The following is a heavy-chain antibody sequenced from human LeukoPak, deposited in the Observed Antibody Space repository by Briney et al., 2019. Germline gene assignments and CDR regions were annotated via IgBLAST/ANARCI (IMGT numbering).Heavy chain of an antibody. V-gene: IGHV4-34*01. Sequence: KTSETLSFTCAVYGGSFSGYYWSWIRQPPGKGLEWIGEINHSGSTNYNPSLKSRVTISVDTSKNQFSLKLSSVTAADTAVYYCARDLIAHNWFDPWGQGTLVTVSS. CDR2: INHSGST. CDR3: ARDLIAHNWFDP. J-gene: IGHJ5*02. CDR1: GGSFSGYY. D-gene: IGHD6-13*01.